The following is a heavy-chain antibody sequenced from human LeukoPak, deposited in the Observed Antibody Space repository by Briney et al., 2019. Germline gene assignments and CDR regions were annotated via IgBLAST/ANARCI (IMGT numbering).Heavy chain of an antibody. CDR3: AKLSSYWSFDY. J-gene: IGHJ4*02. Sequence: GGSLRLSCAASGFTFDNYWMHWVRQAPGKGLVWVSGINSDGKTTSYADSVKGRFTISRDNAKSTLFLETNSLRVEDTAVYYCAKLSSYWSFDYWGQGSLVTVSS. CDR1: GFTFDNYW. D-gene: IGHD6-13*01. V-gene: IGHV3-74*01. CDR2: INSDGKTT.